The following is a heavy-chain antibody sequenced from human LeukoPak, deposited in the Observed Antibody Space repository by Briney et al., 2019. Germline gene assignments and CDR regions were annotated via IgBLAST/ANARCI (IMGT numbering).Heavy chain of an antibody. CDR1: GGSISSYY. V-gene: IGHV4-59*12. Sequence: PSETLSLTCTVSGGSISSYYWSWIRQPPGKGLEWIGYIYYSGSTNYNPSLKSRVTISVDTSKNQFSLKLSSVTAADTAVYYCARVPSGAAAGTIWFDPWGQGTLVTVSS. CDR2: IYYSGST. CDR3: ARVPSGAAAGTIWFDP. D-gene: IGHD6-13*01. J-gene: IGHJ5*02.